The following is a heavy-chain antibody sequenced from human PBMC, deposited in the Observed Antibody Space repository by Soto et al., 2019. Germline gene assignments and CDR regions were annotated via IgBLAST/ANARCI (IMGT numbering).Heavy chain of an antibody. CDR1: GGSISSSSYY. J-gene: IGHJ5*02. V-gene: IGHV4-39*01. D-gene: IGHD3-22*01. CDR2: IYYSGST. CDR3: ARHYYLEFNWFDP. Sequence: SETLSLTCTVSGGSISSSSYYWGWIRQPPGKGLEWIGSIYYSGSTYYNPSLKSRVTISVDTSKNQFSLKLSSVTAADTAVYYCARHYYLEFNWFDPWGQGTLVTVSS.